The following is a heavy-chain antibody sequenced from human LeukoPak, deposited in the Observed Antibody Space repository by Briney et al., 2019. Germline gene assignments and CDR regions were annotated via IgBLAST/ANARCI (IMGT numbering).Heavy chain of an antibody. V-gene: IGHV1-69*13. J-gene: IGHJ1*01. CDR1: GGTFSSHA. D-gene: IGHD2-21*01. CDR3: ARDSSEFRSLIPH. CDR2: IIPIFGTA. Sequence: SVKVSCKASGGTFSSHAISWVRQAPGQGLEWMGGIIPIFGTAKYAQKFQGRVTITADESTSTAYMELSSLRSEDTAVYYCARDSSEFRSLIPHWGQGTLVTVSS.